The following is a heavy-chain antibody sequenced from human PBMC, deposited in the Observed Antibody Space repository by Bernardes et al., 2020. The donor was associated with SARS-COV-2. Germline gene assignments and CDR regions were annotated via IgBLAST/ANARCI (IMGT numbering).Heavy chain of an antibody. J-gene: IGHJ4*02. CDR3: AKDLYGDYDIDC. CDR1: GFTFNNYA. D-gene: IGHD4-17*01. Sequence: GSLRLPLAASGFTFNNYAMSWVRPAPGKGLEWVSTINNSGGRTYYADSVKGRFTISRDNSKNTLYLQMNSLRAEDTALYYCAKDLYGDYDIDCWGQGTLVTVSS. CDR2: INNSGGRT. V-gene: IGHV3-23*01.